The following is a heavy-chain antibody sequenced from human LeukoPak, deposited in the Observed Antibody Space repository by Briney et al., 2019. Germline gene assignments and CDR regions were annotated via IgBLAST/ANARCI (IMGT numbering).Heavy chain of an antibody. Sequence: PSETLSLTCTVSGGSISSSSYYWGWIRQPPGKGLEWIGSIYYSGSTYYNPSLKSRVTISVDTSKNQFSLKLSSVTAADTAVYYCARERTRDCSSTSCYTLGYWGQGTLVTVSS. CDR3: ARERTRDCSSTSCYTLGY. J-gene: IGHJ4*02. CDR1: GGSISSSSYY. V-gene: IGHV4-39*07. CDR2: IYYSGST. D-gene: IGHD2-2*02.